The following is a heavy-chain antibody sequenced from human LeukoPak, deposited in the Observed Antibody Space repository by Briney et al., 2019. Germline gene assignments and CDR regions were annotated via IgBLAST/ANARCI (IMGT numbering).Heavy chain of an antibody. CDR2: ISYDGSNK. D-gene: IGHD4-17*01. CDR1: GFTFSSYG. Sequence: GGSLRLSCAACGFTFSSYGMHWVRQGPGKGLEWVAVISYDGSNKYYADSVKGRFTISRDNSKNTLYLQMNSLRAEDTAVYYCAKSGGGDYGDYGSDYWGQGTLVTVSS. V-gene: IGHV3-30*18. J-gene: IGHJ4*02. CDR3: AKSGGGDYGDYGSDY.